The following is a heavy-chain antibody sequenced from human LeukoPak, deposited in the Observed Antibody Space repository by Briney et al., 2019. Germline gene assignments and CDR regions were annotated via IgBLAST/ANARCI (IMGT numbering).Heavy chain of an antibody. J-gene: IGHJ4*02. Sequence: SVKVSCKASGYTFTSYYMHWVRQAPGQGLEWMGGIIPIFGTANYAQKFQGRVTITADESTSTAYMELSSLRSEDTAVYYCVTFNYYGSGSLYPFDYWGQGTLVTVSS. CDR3: VTFNYYGSGSLYPFDY. V-gene: IGHV1-69*13. D-gene: IGHD3-10*01. CDR2: IIPIFGTA. CDR1: GYTFTSYY.